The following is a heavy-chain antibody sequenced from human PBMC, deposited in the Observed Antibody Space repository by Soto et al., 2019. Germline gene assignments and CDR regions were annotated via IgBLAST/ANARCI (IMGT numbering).Heavy chain of an antibody. D-gene: IGHD6-19*01. CDR2: ISYDGSNK. J-gene: IGHJ4*02. Sequence: QVQLVESGGGVVQPGRSLRLSCAASGFTFSSYAMHWVRQAPGKGLEWVAVISYDGSNKYYADSVKCRFTISRDNSKNTLYLQMKSLRAEDTAVYYCARDLNVAVAGDLGEGTLVTVSS. V-gene: IGHV3-30-3*01. CDR3: ARDLNVAVAGD. CDR1: GFTFSSYA.